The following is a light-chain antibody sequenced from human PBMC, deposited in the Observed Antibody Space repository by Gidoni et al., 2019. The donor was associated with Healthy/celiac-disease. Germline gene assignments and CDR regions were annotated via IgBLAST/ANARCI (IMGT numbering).Light chain of an antibody. CDR2: GAS. CDR1: QSVSSN. V-gene: IGKV3-15*01. CDR3: QQYNNWPPYT. Sequence: AMTQSLATLSVSPGARATLSCRASQSVSSNLAWYQQKPVQAPRLLIYGASTRATGIPARFSCSGSGTEFTLTISSLQSEGFAVYFCQQYNNWPPYTFGQGTKLEIK. J-gene: IGKJ2*01.